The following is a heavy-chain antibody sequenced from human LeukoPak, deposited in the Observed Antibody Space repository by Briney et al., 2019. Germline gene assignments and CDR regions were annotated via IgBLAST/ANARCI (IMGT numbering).Heavy chain of an antibody. D-gene: IGHD3-22*01. J-gene: IGHJ4*02. CDR3: TRGSNRDDSSDFDC. Sequence: GGSLRLSCTASGFTFGDYAMSWFRQAPGKGLECVGIIRSKAYGGTTKYAASVEGRFTISRDDSKSLAYLQMNSLKTEDTAVYYCTRGSNRDDSSDFDCWGQGTLVTVSS. CDR2: IRSKAYGGTT. V-gene: IGHV3-49*03. CDR1: GFTFGDYA.